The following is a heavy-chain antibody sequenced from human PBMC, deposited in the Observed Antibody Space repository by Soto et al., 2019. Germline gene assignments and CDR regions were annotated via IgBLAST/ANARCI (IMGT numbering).Heavy chain of an antibody. D-gene: IGHD6-13*01. Sequence: SETLSLTCTVSGGSISSGDYYWSWIRQPPGKGLEWIGYIYYSGSTYYNPSLKSRVTISVDTSKNQFSLKLSSVTAADTAVYYCARVVIAAWGYFDYWGQGTLVTVSS. V-gene: IGHV4-30-4*01. CDR1: GGSISSGDYY. J-gene: IGHJ4*02. CDR2: IYYSGST. CDR3: ARVVIAAWGYFDY.